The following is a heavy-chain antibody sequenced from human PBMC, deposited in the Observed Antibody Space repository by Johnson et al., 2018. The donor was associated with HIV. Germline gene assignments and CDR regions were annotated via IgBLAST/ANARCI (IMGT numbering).Heavy chain of an antibody. CDR3: ARDKGNYDMLNGYYNVGAFDI. J-gene: IGHJ3*02. CDR1: GFTFSNAW. D-gene: IGHD3-9*01. CDR2: IKSKTDGGTT. Sequence: VQLVESGGGLVKPGGSLRLSCAASGFTFSNAWMSWVRQAPGKGLEWVGRIKSKTDGGTTDYAAPVKGRFTISRDDSKNTLYLQMNSLRAEDTAVYYCARDKGNYDMLNGYYNVGAFDIWGEGTMVTVAS. V-gene: IGHV3-15*01.